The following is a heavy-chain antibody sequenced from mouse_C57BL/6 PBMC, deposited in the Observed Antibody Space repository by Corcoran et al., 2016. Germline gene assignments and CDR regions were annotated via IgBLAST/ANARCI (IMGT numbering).Heavy chain of an antibody. V-gene: IGHV9-3*01. CDR1: GYTFTTYG. CDR2: INTYSGVP. D-gene: IGHD2-4*01. CDR3: ARSGDYDDGDYAMDY. Sequence: QIQLVQSGPELKKPGETVKISCKASGYTFTTYGMSWVKQAPGKGLKWMGWINTYSGVPTYADDFKGRFAFSLETSASTAYLQINNLKNEETATYFCARSGDYDDGDYAMDYWGQGTSVTVSS. J-gene: IGHJ4*01.